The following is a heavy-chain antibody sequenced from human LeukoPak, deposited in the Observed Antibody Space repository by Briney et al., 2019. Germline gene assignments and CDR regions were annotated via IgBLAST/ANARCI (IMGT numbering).Heavy chain of an antibody. CDR3: ARGFRGGYGSPFDP. CDR1: GGSISSYY. CDR2: IYYSGST. V-gene: IGHV4-59*08. D-gene: IGHD5-24*01. J-gene: IGHJ5*02. Sequence: SETLSLTCTVSGGSISSYYWSWIRQPPGKGLEWIGYIYYSGSTKYNPSLKSRVTISVDSSKNQFSLKLSSVTAADTAVYYCARGFRGGYGSPFDPWGQGTLVTVSS.